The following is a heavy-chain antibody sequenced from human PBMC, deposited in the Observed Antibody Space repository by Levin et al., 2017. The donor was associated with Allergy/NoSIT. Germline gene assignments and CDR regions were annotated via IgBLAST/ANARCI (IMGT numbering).Heavy chain of an antibody. CDR2: IYFTGAT. CDR3: VRSVNAAGWVWFDP. J-gene: IGHJ5*02. CDR1: GGSISTGSYY. D-gene: IGHD6-13*01. Sequence: SQTLSLTCTVSGGSISTGSYYWGWIRQPPGKGLEWIGHIYFTGATYSNPSLKSRIAISVDTLKNHFSLEVTSVTAADTAVYYCVRSVNAAGWVWFDPWGQGSLVTVSS. V-gene: IGHV4-39*02.